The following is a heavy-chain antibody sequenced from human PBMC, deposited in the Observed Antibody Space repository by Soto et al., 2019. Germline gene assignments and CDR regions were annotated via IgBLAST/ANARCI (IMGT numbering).Heavy chain of an antibody. Sequence: SETLSLTCAVYGGSFSGYYWSWIRQPPGKGLEWIGEINHSGSTNYNPSLKSRVTISVDTSKNQFSLKLSSVTAADTAVYYCASDYGNAFDYWGQGTLVTVSS. CDR1: GGSFSGYY. D-gene: IGHD4-17*01. CDR2: INHSGST. V-gene: IGHV4-34*01. CDR3: ASDYGNAFDY. J-gene: IGHJ4*02.